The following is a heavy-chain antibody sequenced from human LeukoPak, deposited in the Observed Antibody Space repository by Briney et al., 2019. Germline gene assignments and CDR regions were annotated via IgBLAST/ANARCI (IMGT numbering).Heavy chain of an antibody. J-gene: IGHJ4*02. CDR1: GFTFSSYW. CDR3: ARDSGYDHLLVY. Sequence: PGGSLRLSCAGSGFTFSSYWMSWVRQAPGKGLEWVANIKQDGSEKYYVDSVKGRFTISRDNAKNSLYLQMNSLRAEDTAVYYCARDSGYDHLLVYWGQGTLVTVSS. CDR2: IKQDGSEK. V-gene: IGHV3-7*03. D-gene: IGHD5-12*01.